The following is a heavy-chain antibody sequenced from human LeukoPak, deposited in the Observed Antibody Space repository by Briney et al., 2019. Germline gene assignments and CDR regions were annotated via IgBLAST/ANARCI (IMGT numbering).Heavy chain of an antibody. CDR3: AREVHPVGPTYASLNWFDP. V-gene: IGHV4-39*02. CDR1: GGSIRSSSYY. D-gene: IGHD1-26*01. J-gene: IGHJ5*02. CDR2: IHYTGST. Sequence: SETLSLTCSVSGGSIRSSSYYWGWIRQPPGKGLEWIGTIHYTGSTYYTPSLKSRVTVSVDTSNNQFSLKVSSVTAADTAVYYCAREVHPVGPTYASLNWFDPWGQGTLVTVSS.